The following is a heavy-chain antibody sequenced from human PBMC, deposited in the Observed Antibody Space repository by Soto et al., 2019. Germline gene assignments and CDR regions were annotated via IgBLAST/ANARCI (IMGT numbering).Heavy chain of an antibody. CDR2: IDPSDSYT. Sequence: GESLKISCKGSAYSFTSYSISWVRQMPGKGLEWMGRIDPSDSYTNYSPSFQGHVTISADKSISTAYLQWSSLKASDTAMYYCARNILTGYYEDYYYCGMDVWGQGTTVTVSS. V-gene: IGHV5-10-1*01. J-gene: IGHJ6*02. D-gene: IGHD3-9*01. CDR3: ARNILTGYYEDYYYCGMDV. CDR1: AYSFTSYS.